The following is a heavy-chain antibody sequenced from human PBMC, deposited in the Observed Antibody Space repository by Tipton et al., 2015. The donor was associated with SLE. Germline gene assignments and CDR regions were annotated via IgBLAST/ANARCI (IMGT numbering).Heavy chain of an antibody. J-gene: IGHJ4*02. V-gene: IGHV3-30*04. D-gene: IGHD6-19*01. CDR3: ARDGSWQWLDY. Sequence: SLRLSCAASGFTLSTYAMHWVRQAPGKGLEWVAVISFDGSNKYYADSVKGRFTISRDNSKNTLYLQMNSLRAEDTAVYYCARDGSWQWLDYWGQGTLVSVSS. CDR1: GFTLSTYA. CDR2: ISFDGSNK.